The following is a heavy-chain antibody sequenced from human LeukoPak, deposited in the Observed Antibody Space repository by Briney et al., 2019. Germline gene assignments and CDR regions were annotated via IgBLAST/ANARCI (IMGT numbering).Heavy chain of an antibody. CDR3: ARGDGITMTH. Sequence: GGSLRLSCAASGFTFDDYTLHWVRQAPGKGLEWVSLISWNGGSTYYADSVKGRFTISRDNAKNTLYLQMNSLRAEDTAVYYCARGDGITMTHWGQGTLVTVSS. CDR1: GFTFDDYT. D-gene: IGHD3-22*01. CDR2: ISWNGGST. V-gene: IGHV3-43*01. J-gene: IGHJ4*02.